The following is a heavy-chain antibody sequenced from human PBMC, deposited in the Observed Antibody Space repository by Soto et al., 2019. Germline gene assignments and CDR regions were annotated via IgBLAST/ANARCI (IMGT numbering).Heavy chain of an antibody. Sequence: SETLSLTCAVYGGSFSGYYWSWIRQPPGKGLEWIGEINHSGSTYYNPSLNSRVTLSIDMTNNHVSLILNSVTAADTAVYYCARVGPWVPYYYDSSPYTFENWFDPWGQGTLVTVSS. CDR2: INHSGST. CDR1: GGSFSGYY. D-gene: IGHD3-22*01. V-gene: IGHV4-34*01. CDR3: ARVGPWVPYYYDSSPYTFENWFDP. J-gene: IGHJ5*02.